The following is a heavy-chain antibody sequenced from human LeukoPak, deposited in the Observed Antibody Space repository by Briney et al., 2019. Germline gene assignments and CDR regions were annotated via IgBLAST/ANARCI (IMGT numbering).Heavy chain of an antibody. CDR3: AKVEYSSNIPQH. V-gene: IGHV3-53*01. Sequence: GGSLRLSCAASGFTVSSNFMSWVRQAPGKGLECVSVIYSRGGTYYADSVKGRFTISRDNSKNTQYLQMNSLRAEDTAVYYCAKVEYSSNIPQHWGQGTLVTVSS. J-gene: IGHJ1*01. D-gene: IGHD6-6*01. CDR2: IYSRGGT. CDR1: GFTVSSNF.